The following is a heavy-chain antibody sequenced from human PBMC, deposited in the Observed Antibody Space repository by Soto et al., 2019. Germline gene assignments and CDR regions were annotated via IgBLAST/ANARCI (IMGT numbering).Heavy chain of an antibody. Sequence: SETLSLTCTVSGGSISSGGYYWSWIRQHPGKGLEWIGYIYYSGSTYYNPSLKSRVTISVDTSKNQFSLKLSSVTAADTAVYYCAGYGDYFNWLDPWGKGTRVTVPS. CDR2: IYYSGST. J-gene: IGHJ5*02. D-gene: IGHD4-17*01. CDR1: GGSISSGGYY. V-gene: IGHV4-31*03. CDR3: AGYGDYFNWLDP.